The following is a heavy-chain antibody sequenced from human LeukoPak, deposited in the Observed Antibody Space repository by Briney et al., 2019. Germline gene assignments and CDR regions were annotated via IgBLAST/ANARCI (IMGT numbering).Heavy chain of an antibody. CDR3: ARQTTVTTQSDY. Sequence: GESLKISCKGSGYIFSTYWISWVRQMPGKGLEWMGRIDPIDSYTNYSPSLQGHVTMSVDKSTRTAYLQSSSLKASDTAMYYCARQTTVTTQSDYWRQGTLVSVSS. CDR2: IDPIDSYT. J-gene: IGHJ4*02. V-gene: IGHV5-10-1*01. D-gene: IGHD4-17*01. CDR1: GYIFSTYW.